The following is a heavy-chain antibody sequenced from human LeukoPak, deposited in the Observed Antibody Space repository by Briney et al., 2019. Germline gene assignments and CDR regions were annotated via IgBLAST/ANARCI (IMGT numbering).Heavy chain of an antibody. V-gene: IGHV3-23*01. Sequence: PGGSLRLSCAASGFTFSSYAMSWVRQAPGKGLEWVSAISGRGTSTYYADSVKGRFTISRDNAKNSLYLQMNSLRAEDTAAYYCANPPYCSGGSCYSGVDYMDVWGKGTTVTVSS. CDR1: GFTFSSYA. CDR2: ISGRGTST. CDR3: ANPPYCSGGSCYSGVDYMDV. D-gene: IGHD2-15*01. J-gene: IGHJ6*03.